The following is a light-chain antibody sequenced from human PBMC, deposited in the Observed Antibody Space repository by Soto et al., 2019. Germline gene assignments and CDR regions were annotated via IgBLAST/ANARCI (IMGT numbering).Light chain of an antibody. CDR1: QSVSSY. Sequence: EIVLTQSPATLSLSQGEIATLSCRASQSVSSYLAWYQQKPGQAPRLLLYDASNRATGVPARFSGSGSGTDFTLTISSLEPEDFAVYYWQQRSNWPPYTFGQGTKLEIK. CDR2: DAS. V-gene: IGKV3-11*01. J-gene: IGKJ2*01. CDR3: QQRSNWPPYT.